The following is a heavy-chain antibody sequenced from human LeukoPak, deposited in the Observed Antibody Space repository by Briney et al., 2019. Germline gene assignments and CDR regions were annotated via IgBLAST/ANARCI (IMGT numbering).Heavy chain of an antibody. J-gene: IGHJ3*02. CDR3: ARGGSIVEAFDI. CDR1: GGSISSYY. D-gene: IGHD6-6*01. V-gene: IGHV4-59*01. Sequence: PSETRSLTCTVSGGSISSYYWSWIRQPPGKGLEWIGYIYYSGSTNYNPSLKSRVTISVDTSKNQFSLKLSSVTAADTAVYYCARGGSIVEAFDIWGQGTMVTVSS. CDR2: IYYSGST.